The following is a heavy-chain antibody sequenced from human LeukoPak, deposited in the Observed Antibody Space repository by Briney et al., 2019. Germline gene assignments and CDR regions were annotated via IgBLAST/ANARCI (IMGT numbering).Heavy chain of an antibody. CDR2: IYYSGST. CDR1: GDSINDYY. CDR3: ARGGARGSSAFDT. V-gene: IGHV4-59*01. J-gene: IGHJ3*02. Sequence: SETLSLTCTVSGDSINDYYWNWIRQPPGKGLEWIGYIYYSGSTDYNPSLKSRVTMSVDTSKNQFSLKLNSVTAADTAVYYCARGGARGSSAFDTWGQGTMVTVSA. D-gene: IGHD3-10*01.